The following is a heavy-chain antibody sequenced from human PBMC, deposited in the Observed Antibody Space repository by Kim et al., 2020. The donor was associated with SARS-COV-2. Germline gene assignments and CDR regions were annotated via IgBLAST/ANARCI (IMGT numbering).Heavy chain of an antibody. CDR3: ARDYGGNCGLT. Sequence: TGDAQKFQGRVTMTRNTSISTAYMELSSLRSEDTAVYYCARDYGGNCGLTWGQGTLVTVSS. D-gene: IGHD4-17*01. V-gene: IGHV1-8*01. J-gene: IGHJ4*02. CDR2: T.